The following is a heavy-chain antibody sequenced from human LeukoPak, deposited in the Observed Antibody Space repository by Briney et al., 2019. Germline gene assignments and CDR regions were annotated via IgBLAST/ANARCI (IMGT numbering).Heavy chain of an antibody. D-gene: IGHD6-13*01. CDR3: ARGKYSSRARDHNWFDP. J-gene: IGHJ5*02. V-gene: IGHV4-31*03. CDR2: IYYSGST. CDR1: GGSISSGGYY. Sequence: SQTLSLTCTVSGGSISSGGYYWSWIRQHPGKGLEWIGYIYYSGSTYYNPSLKSRVTISVDTSKNQFSLKLSSVTAADTAVYYCARGKYSSRARDHNWFDPWGQGTLVTVSS.